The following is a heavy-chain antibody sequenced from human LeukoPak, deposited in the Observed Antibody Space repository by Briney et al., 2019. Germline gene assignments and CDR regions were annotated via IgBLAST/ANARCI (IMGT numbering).Heavy chain of an antibody. Sequence: GGSLRLSCAASGFTFSSYAMSWVRQAPGKGLEWVSAISGSGGSTYYADSVKGRFTISRDNSKNTLYLQMNSLRAEDTAVYYCAKDPFSCTGGVCYNWYFDLRGRGTLVTVSS. CDR2: ISGSGGST. V-gene: IGHV3-23*01. CDR1: GFTFSSYA. J-gene: IGHJ2*01. CDR3: AKDPFSCTGGVCYNWYFDL. D-gene: IGHD2-8*02.